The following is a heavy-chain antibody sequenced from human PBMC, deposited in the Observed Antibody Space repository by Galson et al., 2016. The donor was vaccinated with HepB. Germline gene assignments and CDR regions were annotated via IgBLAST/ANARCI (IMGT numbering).Heavy chain of an antibody. V-gene: IGHV1-46*01. J-gene: IGHJ4*02. CDR2: INPSAGGA. Sequence: SVKVSCKASGYTFTSYHIHWVRQAPGQGLEWMGIINPSAGGARYGQKFQDRVTMTRDTSTSTVYMELSSLRSEDTAVYYCARYSVRGPGSSGIFDYWGQGTLVTVSS. D-gene: IGHD6-6*01. CDR3: ARYSVRGPGSSGIFDY. CDR1: GYTFTSYH.